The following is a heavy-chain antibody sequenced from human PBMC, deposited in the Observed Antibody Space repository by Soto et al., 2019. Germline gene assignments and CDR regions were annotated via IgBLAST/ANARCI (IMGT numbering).Heavy chain of an antibody. CDR3: AGGGGVGVAGSAAFDM. D-gene: IGHD3-3*01. CDR1: GYPVTAYY. J-gene: IGHJ3*02. V-gene: IGHV1-2*02. Sequence: QLHLVQSGAVVKKPGASVTVSCSASGYPVTAYYMHWVRQAPGRGLEWMGGINPATGAAKYTQTFQGRGTMARDPSTSNVFMELGGLNSGGTAVFYWAGGGGVGVAGSAAFDMWGQGTLVTVSS. CDR2: INPATGAA.